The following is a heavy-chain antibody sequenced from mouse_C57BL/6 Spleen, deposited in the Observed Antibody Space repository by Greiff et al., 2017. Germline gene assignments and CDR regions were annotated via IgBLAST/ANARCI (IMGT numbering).Heavy chain of an antibody. CDR2: IYPGSGST. D-gene: IGHD1-1*01. CDR1: GYTFTSYW. Sequence: QVQLQQPGAELVKPGASVKMSCKASGYTFTSYWITWVKQRPGQGLEWIGDIYPGSGSTNYNEKFKSKATLTVDTSSSTAYMQLSSLTSEDSAVYYCARWVYYDGSSYEENYFDCWGQGTTLTVSS. J-gene: IGHJ2*01. V-gene: IGHV1-55*01. CDR3: ARWVYYDGSSYEENYFDC.